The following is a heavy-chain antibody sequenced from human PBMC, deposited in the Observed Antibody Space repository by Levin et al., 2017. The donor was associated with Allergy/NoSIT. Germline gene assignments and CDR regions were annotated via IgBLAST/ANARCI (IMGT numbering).Heavy chain of an antibody. Sequence: GGSLRLSCQASGYSFTSYWFGWVRQRPGKGLEWMGLIFPSDSDTRVSPSFQGQIIMSVDKSINTAYLQWSSLKASDSPMDYCARRDSDGSNSFDYWGQGTLVTVSS. J-gene: IGHJ4*02. CDR2: IFPSDSDT. D-gene: IGHD4-23*01. CDR1: GYSFTSYW. CDR3: ARRDSDGSNSFDY. V-gene: IGHV5-51*01.